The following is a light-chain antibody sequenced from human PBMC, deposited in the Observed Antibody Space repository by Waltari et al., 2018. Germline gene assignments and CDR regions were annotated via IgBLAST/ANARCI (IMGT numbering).Light chain of an antibody. Sequence: QSVLTQPPSVSAAPGQKVTISCSGSNSNIGNNYVAWYQQLPGTAPKLLIYDNSERPSGIPDRFSGSKSGTSATLDITGLQTGDEADYYCATWDSSLSALFGGGTKLTVL. CDR2: DNS. J-gene: IGLJ3*02. CDR1: NSNIGNNY. CDR3: ATWDSSLSAL. V-gene: IGLV1-51*01.